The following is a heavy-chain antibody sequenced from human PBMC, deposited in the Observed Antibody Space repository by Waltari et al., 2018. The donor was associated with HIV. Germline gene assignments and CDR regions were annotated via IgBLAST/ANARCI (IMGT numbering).Heavy chain of an antibody. CDR1: GHTFSAYY. CDR2: VDPSGGKT. J-gene: IGHJ4*02. CDR3: ASKVGSSYVY. V-gene: IGHV1-46*01. D-gene: IGHD1-26*01. Sequence: QVELVQSGDKVRTPGASVQVSCRAPGHTFSAYYMHWVRQAPGQGFEWMGVVDPSGGKTNYAQKFQGRVTMTRDTSMTTIYRELSSLTSEDTAMYYCASKVGSSYVYWGQGTLVTVSS.